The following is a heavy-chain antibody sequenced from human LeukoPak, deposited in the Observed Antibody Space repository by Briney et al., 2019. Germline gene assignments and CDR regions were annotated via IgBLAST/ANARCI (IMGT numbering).Heavy chain of an antibody. D-gene: IGHD3-10*01. J-gene: IGHJ4*02. Sequence: GGSLRLSCAASGFSFSAYIMNWVRQAPGKGLEWVSSISSNSNYIYYADSVKGRFTISRDNSKNTLYLQMNSLRAEDTAVYYCAREPYYYGSGSYYNAPDYWGQGTLVTVSS. CDR2: ISSNSNYI. CDR1: GFSFSAYI. V-gene: IGHV3-21*01. CDR3: AREPYYYGSGSYYNAPDY.